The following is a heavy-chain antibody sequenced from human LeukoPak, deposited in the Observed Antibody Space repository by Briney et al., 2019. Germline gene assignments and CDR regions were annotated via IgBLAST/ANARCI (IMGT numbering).Heavy chain of an antibody. CDR2: FDPEDVET. J-gene: IGHJ4*02. Sequence: ASVKVSCKASGYTFTGHYLHWVRQAPGQGLEWMGGFDPEDVETIYAQKFQGRVTMTEDTSTDTAYMELSSLRSEDTAVYYCATLWDSSGYYSPQTHDYWGQGTLVTVSS. CDR3: ATLWDSSGYYSPQTHDY. CDR1: GYTFTGHY. D-gene: IGHD3-22*01. V-gene: IGHV1-24*01.